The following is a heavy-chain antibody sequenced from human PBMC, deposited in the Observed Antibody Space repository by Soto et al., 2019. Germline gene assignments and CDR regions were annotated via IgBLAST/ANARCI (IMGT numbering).Heavy chain of an antibody. CDR1: GGSISSGVYS. CDR2: IYHSGNT. CDR3: ARVHGDYGRYFDY. V-gene: IGHV4-30-2*01. J-gene: IGHJ4*02. Sequence: SETLSLTCAVSGGSISSGVYSCSWFRSPLGKGLEWVGYIYHSGNTYHNPSLKSRVNISADRSKNQFSLKLSSVTAADTAVYFCARVHGDYGRYFDYWGQGTLVTVSS. D-gene: IGHD4-17*01.